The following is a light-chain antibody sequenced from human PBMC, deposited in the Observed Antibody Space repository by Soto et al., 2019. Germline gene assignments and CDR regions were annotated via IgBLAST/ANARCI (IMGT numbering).Light chain of an antibody. Sequence: IQMTQSPSSLSASVGDRVTITCQASQDISNYLNWYQQKPGKAPKLLIYDASNLETGVPSRFSGSGSGTDFTFTISSLQPEDMATYYCQQYDNLPSMTFGGGTKVDIK. CDR3: QQYDNLPSMT. CDR1: QDISNY. V-gene: IGKV1-33*01. J-gene: IGKJ4*01. CDR2: DAS.